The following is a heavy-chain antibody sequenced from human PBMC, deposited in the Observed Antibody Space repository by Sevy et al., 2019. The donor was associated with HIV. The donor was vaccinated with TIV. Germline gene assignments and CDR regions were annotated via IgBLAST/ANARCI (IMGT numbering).Heavy chain of an antibody. CDR1: GFCFSYYD. J-gene: IGHJ6*02. Sequence: GGSLRLSCIGSGFCFSYYDIHWVRQSPGKGLDWVALISHDGINEYYADSVKGRFTISRDNSKNTVYLEMNSLRNEDTAIYFCANAYSGGYSHSYLYALDVWGQGTTVTVSS. D-gene: IGHD1-26*01. V-gene: IGHV3-30*18. CDR2: ISHDGINE. CDR3: ANAYSGGYSHSYLYALDV.